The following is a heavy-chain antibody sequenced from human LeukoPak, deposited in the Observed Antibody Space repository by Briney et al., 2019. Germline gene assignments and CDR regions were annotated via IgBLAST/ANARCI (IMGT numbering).Heavy chain of an antibody. D-gene: IGHD6-13*01. Sequence: SETLSLTCTVSGGSISSYYWSWIRQPPGKGLEWIGYIYYSGSTNYNPSLKSRVTISVDTSKNQFSLKLSSVTAADTAVYYCARAFQRYSSSWYLDYWGQGTLVTVSS. J-gene: IGHJ4*02. CDR2: IYYSGST. V-gene: IGHV4-59*01. CDR1: GGSISSYY. CDR3: ARAFQRYSSSWYLDY.